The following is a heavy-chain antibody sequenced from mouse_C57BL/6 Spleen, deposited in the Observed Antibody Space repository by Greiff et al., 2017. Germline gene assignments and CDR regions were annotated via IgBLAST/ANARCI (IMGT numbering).Heavy chain of an antibody. CDR2: IYPGDGDT. J-gene: IGHJ4*01. Sequence: QVQLQQSGAELVKPGASVKISCKASGYAFSSYWMNWVKQRPGKGLEWIGQIYPGDGDTDYNGKFKGKATLTADISSSTAYMQLSTLTSEDAAFYIYAGNYQGAMDYWGQGTSVTVSS. V-gene: IGHV1-80*01. CDR1: GYAFSSYW. D-gene: IGHD2-1*01. CDR3: AGNYQGAMDY.